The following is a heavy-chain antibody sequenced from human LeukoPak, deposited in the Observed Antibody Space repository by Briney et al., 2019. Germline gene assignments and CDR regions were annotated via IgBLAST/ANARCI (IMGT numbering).Heavy chain of an antibody. CDR2: VSSDGTT. J-gene: IGHJ4*02. V-gene: IGHV4-59*02. Sequence: PSETLSLTCSVSGDSVTTSYWNWIRQPPGKGLEWIGYVSSDGTTNYTPSLRSRLIMSVDTAKNQFSLKLSSVTAADTAVYYCARETTVTQGLDYWGQGTLVTVSS. CDR3: ARETTVTQGLDY. CDR1: GDSVTTSY. D-gene: IGHD4-17*01.